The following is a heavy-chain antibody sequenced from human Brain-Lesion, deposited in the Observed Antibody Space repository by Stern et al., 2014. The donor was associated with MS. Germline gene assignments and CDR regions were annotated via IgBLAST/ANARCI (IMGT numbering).Heavy chain of an antibody. CDR2: IYHSGGT. CDR1: GGSISSSHW. D-gene: IGHD1-14*01. J-gene: IGHJ3*02. Sequence: QVQLVQSGPGLVKPSGTLSLTCAVSGGSISSSHWWGWVRPSPGKGLEWVGEIYHSGGTKYSPSFESRVIISVAKSKNQFSLKLSYVTAADTAVYYCARELPDLNAFDIWGQGTMVTVSS. V-gene: IGHV4-4*02. CDR3: ARELPDLNAFDI.